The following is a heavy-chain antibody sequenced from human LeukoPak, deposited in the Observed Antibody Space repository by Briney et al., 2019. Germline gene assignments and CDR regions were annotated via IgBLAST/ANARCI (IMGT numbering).Heavy chain of an antibody. CDR2: IYYSGST. V-gene: IGHV4-59*01. J-gene: IGHJ4*02. CDR1: GGSISSYY. Sequence: SETLSLTCTVSGGSISSYYWSWIRQPPGKGLEWIGYIYYSGSTNYNPSLKSRVTISLDTSKNQFSLKLSSVTAADAAVYYCARDDYYDSSAILDYWGQGTLVTVSS. CDR3: ARDDYYDSSAILDY. D-gene: IGHD3-22*01.